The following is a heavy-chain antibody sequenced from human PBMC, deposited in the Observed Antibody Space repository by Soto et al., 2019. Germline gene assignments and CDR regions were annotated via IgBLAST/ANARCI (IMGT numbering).Heavy chain of an antibody. V-gene: IGHV3-23*01. CDR3: AKDLRVGAFFDGMDV. CDR2: ISGDGGKT. CDR1: GFTFSSYA. J-gene: IGHJ6*02. Sequence: GGSLRLSCAASGFTFSSYAMSWVRQAPGKGLEWVSEISGDGGKTYYADSVKGRFTISRDKSKKTLYLQMNSLRAEDTAVYYCAKDLRVGAFFDGMDVWGQGTTVTVSS. D-gene: IGHD3-10*01.